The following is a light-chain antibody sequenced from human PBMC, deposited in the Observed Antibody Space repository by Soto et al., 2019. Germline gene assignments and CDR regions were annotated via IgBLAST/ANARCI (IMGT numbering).Light chain of an antibody. J-gene: IGLJ2*01. V-gene: IGLV2-14*01. CDR1: SSDVGSYDF. CDR3: SSFTSSDTQV. CDR2: DVS. Sequence: QSALTQPASVSGSPGQSITISCTGTSSDVGSYDFVSWYQQHPGKAPKLMIYDVSNRPSGVSNRFSGSKSGSTASLTISGLRAEDEADYYCSSFTSSDTQVFGGGTKLTVL.